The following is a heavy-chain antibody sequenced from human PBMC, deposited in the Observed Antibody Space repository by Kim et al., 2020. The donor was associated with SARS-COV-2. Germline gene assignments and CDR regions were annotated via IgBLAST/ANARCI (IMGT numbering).Heavy chain of an antibody. CDR3: SKDHPSRGRPPFAS. D-gene: IGHD5-12*01. V-gene: IGHV3-23*01. Sequence: GGSLRLSCAASGFTFSRYAMSWVRQAPGKGPEWIAAVNNGGNAYYANSAKGRFPVSRDNNRNTLDLQMHSLTAEDTALYFCSKDHPSRGRPPFASWGQGT. CDR2: VNNGGNA. CDR1: GFTFSRYA. J-gene: IGHJ4*02.